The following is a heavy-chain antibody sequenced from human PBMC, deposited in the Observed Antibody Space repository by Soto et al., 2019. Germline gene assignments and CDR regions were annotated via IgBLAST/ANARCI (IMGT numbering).Heavy chain of an antibody. CDR3: ARRGYYYDSSGYPSVWY. CDR2: IYYSGST. D-gene: IGHD3-22*01. V-gene: IGHV4-30-4*01. CDR1: GGSIRSGDYY. Sequence: PSETLSLTCTVSGGSIRSGDYYWSWIRQPPGKGLESIGYIYYSGSTYYNPSLKSRVTISVDTSKNQFSLKLSSVTAADTAVYYCARRGYYYDSSGYPSVWYWGQGTLVTVSS. J-gene: IGHJ4*02.